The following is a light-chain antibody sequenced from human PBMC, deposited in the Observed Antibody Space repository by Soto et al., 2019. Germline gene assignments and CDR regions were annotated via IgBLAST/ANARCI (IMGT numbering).Light chain of an antibody. CDR2: GAS. J-gene: IGKJ1*01. CDR1: QRLRSSS. Sequence: EIVSTHSPDTLAFSPGESAALSFRASQRLRSSSSASYEQKPGHGRSLLISGASRRAPGIPARFSATESGTDFTLTISXLEPEDFAVYFCQQYDSTPWTFGQGTRWIS. V-gene: IGKV3-20*01. CDR3: QQYDSTPWT.